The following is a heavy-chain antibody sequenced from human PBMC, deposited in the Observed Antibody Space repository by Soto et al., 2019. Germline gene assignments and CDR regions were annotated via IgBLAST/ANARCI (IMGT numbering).Heavy chain of an antibody. J-gene: IGHJ4*02. CDR2: ISGDGGNS. Sequence: PGGSLRLSCSASRFTFSDYTMHWVRQAPGKGLEYVSAISGDGGNSYYADSLKDRFTVSRDNSKNTLYLQMSSLRAEDTAVYFCVKAVFSGYYYVPFDYWGQGTLVTVSS. CDR3: VKAVFSGYYYVPFDY. D-gene: IGHD3-22*01. CDR1: RFTFSDYT. V-gene: IGHV3-64D*06.